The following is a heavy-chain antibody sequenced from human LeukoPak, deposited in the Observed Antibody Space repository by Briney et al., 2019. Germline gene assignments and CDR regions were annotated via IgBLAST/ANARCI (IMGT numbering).Heavy chain of an antibody. D-gene: IGHD3-3*01. Sequence: GRSLRLSCAASGFTFSSYAMHWVLQAPGKGLEWVAVISYDGSNKYYADSVKGRFTISRDNSKNTLYLQMNSLRAEDTAVYYCARDFFPGLDFWSGYYLGYWGQGTLVTVSS. CDR2: ISYDGSNK. J-gene: IGHJ4*02. CDR1: GFTFSSYA. CDR3: ARDFFPGLDFWSGYYLGY. V-gene: IGHV3-30-3*01.